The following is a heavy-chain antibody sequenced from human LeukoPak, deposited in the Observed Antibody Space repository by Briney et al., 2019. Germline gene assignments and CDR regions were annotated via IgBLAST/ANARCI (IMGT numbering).Heavy chain of an antibody. CDR1: GFTFSSYG. V-gene: IGHV3-30*02. J-gene: IGHJ6*03. CDR2: IRYDGSNK. CDR3: AKNGDRGAYCSGGSCYPYYYYYIDV. D-gene: IGHD2-15*01. Sequence: GGSLRLSCAASGFTFSSYGMHWVRQAPGKGLEWVAFIRYDGSNKYYADSVKGRFTISRNNSKNTLYLQMNSLRAEDTAIYYCAKNGDRGAYCSGGSCYPYYYYYIDVWGKGTTVTISS.